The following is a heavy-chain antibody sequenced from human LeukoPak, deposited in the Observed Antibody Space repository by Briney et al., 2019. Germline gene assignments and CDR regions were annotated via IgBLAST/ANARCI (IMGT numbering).Heavy chain of an antibody. CDR3: ARDLSIAVFDY. CDR1: GFTFTSYG. CDR2: IWYDGRNK. Sequence: GGSLRLSCAASGFTFTSYGMHWVRQAPGKGLEGVAVIWYDGRNKYYVDSVKGRFTISRDNCKNTVYLQMNSLRAEDTAVYFCARDLSIAVFDYWGQGTLVTVSS. D-gene: IGHD6-19*01. V-gene: IGHV3-33*01. J-gene: IGHJ4*02.